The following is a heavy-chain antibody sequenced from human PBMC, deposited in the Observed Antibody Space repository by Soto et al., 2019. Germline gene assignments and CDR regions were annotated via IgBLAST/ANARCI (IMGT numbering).Heavy chain of an antibody. CDR3: ARTDYCSSTSCYERYYFDY. D-gene: IGHD2-2*01. Sequence: QVQLVQSGAEVKKPGSSVKVSCKASGGTFSSYTISWVRQAPGQGLEWMGRIIPILGIANYAQKFQGRVTITADKSTSTAYMELSSLRSEDTAVYYCARTDYCSSTSCYERYYFDYWGQGTLVTVSS. V-gene: IGHV1-69*02. CDR1: GGTFSSYT. J-gene: IGHJ4*02. CDR2: IIPILGIA.